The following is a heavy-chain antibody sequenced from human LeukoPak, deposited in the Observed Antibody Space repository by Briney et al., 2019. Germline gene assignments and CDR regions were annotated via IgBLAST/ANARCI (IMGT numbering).Heavy chain of an antibody. Sequence: GASVKVSCKVSGYTLTELSMHWVRQAPGKGLEWMGGFDPEDGETIYAQKFRGRVTMTEDTSTDTAYMELSSLRPEDTAVYYCATGGENWNDNWGQGTLVTVSS. CDR3: ATGGENWNDN. CDR2: FDPEDGET. D-gene: IGHD3-16*01. J-gene: IGHJ5*02. V-gene: IGHV1-24*01. CDR1: GYTLTELS.